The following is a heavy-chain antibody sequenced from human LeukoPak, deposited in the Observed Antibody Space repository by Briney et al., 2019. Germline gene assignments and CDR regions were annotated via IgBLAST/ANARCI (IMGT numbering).Heavy chain of an antibody. J-gene: IGHJ3*02. V-gene: IGHV3-30-3*01. CDR3: ARDQYYDSSGSDAFDI. CDR2: ISNDGNDG. CDR1: GFTLSRYA. D-gene: IGHD3-22*01. Sequence: GGSLRLSCAASGFTLSRYAMHWVRQAPGKGLEWVAVISNDGNDGYHADSVKGRFTISRDNSKNTLYLQMNSLRAEDTAVYYCARDQYYDSSGSDAFDIWGQGTMVTVSS.